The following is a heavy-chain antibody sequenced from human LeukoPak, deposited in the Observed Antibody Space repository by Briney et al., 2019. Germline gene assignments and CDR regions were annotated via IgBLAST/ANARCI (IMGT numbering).Heavy chain of an antibody. Sequence: GGSLRLSCAASGFTFSSHSMNWVRQAPGKGLEWISSISGSSSYIYYADSVKGRFTVSRDNAKNLLYLQMNSLRAEDTAVYYCARGPTDRFDYWGQGTLVTVSS. D-gene: IGHD1-14*01. J-gene: IGHJ4*02. CDR3: ARGPTDRFDY. CDR2: ISGSSSYI. V-gene: IGHV3-21*01. CDR1: GFTFSSHS.